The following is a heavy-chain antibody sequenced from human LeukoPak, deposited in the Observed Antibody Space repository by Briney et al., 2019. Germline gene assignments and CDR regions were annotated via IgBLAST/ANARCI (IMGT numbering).Heavy chain of an antibody. D-gene: IGHD1-26*01. CDR2: TYYRSKWYN. V-gene: IGHV6-1*01. J-gene: IGHJ6*02. Sequence: SQTLSLTCAISGDSVSSNSAAWNWIRQSPSRGLEWLGRTYYRSKWYNDYAVSVKSRITINPDTSKNQFSLQLNSVTPEDTAVYYCARAGHVDGHMYSGSYWNGMDVWGQGTTVTVSS. CDR1: GDSVSSNSAA. CDR3: ARAGHVDGHMYSGSYWNGMDV.